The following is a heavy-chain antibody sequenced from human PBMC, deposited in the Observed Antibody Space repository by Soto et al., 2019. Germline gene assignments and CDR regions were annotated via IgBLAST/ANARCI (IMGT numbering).Heavy chain of an antibody. CDR3: ARHSSGYYYHYYGMDV. J-gene: IGHJ6*02. CDR2: IYPGDSDT. CDR1: GYSFTSYW. V-gene: IGHV5-51*01. D-gene: IGHD3-22*01. Sequence: GESLKISWNGSGYSFTSYWIGLVRQMPGKGLEWMGIIYPGDSDTRNSPSFQGQVTISADKSISTAYLQWSSLKASDTAMYYCARHSSGYYYHYYGMDVWGQGTTVTVSS.